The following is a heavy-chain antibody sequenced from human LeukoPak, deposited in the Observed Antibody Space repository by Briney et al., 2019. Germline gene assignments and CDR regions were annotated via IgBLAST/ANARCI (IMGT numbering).Heavy chain of an antibody. CDR2: IYYSGST. CDR1: GGSFSGYY. Sequence: SETLSLTCAVYGGSFSGYYWSWIRQPPGKGLEWIGSIYYSGSTYYNPSLKSRVTISVDTSKNQFSLKLSSVTAADTAVYYCARVLRRVFDYWGQGTLVTVSS. V-gene: IGHV4-34*01. CDR3: ARVLRRVFDY. J-gene: IGHJ4*02.